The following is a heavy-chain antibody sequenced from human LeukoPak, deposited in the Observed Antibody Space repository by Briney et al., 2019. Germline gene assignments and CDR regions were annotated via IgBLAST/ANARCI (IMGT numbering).Heavy chain of an antibody. D-gene: IGHD2-21*02. V-gene: IGHV4-39*07. CDR3: ARTHCEGDCFSAIRY. CDR2: IHYSGGA. J-gene: IGHJ4*02. CDR1: GDSLRKSTFY. Sequence: SETLSLTCTVSGDSLRKSTFYWVWIRQPPGKGLEWIGSIHYSGGADYNPSLQSRVTISVDTSKNEFSLKVRSVTAADTAVYFCARTHCEGDCFSAIRYWGQGTPVTVSS.